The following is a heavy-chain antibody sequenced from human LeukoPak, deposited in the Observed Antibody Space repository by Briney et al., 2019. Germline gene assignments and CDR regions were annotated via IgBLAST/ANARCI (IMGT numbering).Heavy chain of an antibody. CDR2: IYYSGST. CDR1: GGSISSGAYY. J-gene: IGHJ5*02. D-gene: IGHD6-19*01. Sequence: SETLSLTCTVSGGSISSGAYYWSWIRQPPGKGLEWIGYIYYSGSTHYNSSLKSRVSISVDTSKNQFSLNLNSVTAADTAVYYCARDAAVAGTSGWFDPWGQGTLVTVSS. CDR3: ARDAAVAGTSGWFDP. V-gene: IGHV4-30-4*01.